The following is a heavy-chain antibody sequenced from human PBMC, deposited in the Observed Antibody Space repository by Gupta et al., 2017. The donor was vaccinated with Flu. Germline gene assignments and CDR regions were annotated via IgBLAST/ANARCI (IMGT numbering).Heavy chain of an antibody. CDR3: GGWGPDDYGGNY. J-gene: IGHJ4*02. D-gene: IGHD4-17*01. V-gene: IGHV3-7*01. CDR2: IKSDGSKI. Sequence: VRQAPGKGLEWVAHIKSDGSKIYYVDSVKGRYTISRDNAKNSLSLHMNVLRAADTAVYYCGGWGPDDYGGNYWGQGTLVTVSS.